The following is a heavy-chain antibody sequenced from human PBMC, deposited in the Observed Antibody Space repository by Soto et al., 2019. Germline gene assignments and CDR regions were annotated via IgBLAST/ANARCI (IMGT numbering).Heavy chain of an antibody. J-gene: IGHJ3*02. CDR2: IYYSGST. D-gene: IGHD2-15*01. Sequence: PSETLSLTCTVSGGSISSYYWSWIRQPPGKGLEWIGYIYYSGSTNYNPSLKSRVTISVDTSKNQFSLKLSSVTAADTAVYYCARHLRLPLGVAAGDAFDIWGQGTMVTVSS. CDR1: GGSISSYY. V-gene: IGHV4-59*08. CDR3: ARHLRLPLGVAAGDAFDI.